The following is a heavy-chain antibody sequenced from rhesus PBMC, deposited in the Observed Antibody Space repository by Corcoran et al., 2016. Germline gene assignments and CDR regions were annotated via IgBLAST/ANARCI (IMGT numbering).Heavy chain of an antibody. J-gene: IGHJ2*01. Sequence: EVQLVESGAGLVQPGGSLRLSCAASGFTLSGYWVHWVRQAPGKGLEWISGINSAVRSTYCADSVKGRVTISRENAKNTLFLQMDGLRAEDTAVYYCAVQDSNFGGWYFDLWGPGTPITISS. CDR1: GFTLSGYW. CDR2: INSAVRST. D-gene: IGHD4-23*01. V-gene: IGHV3-14*01. CDR3: AVQDSNFGGWYFDL.